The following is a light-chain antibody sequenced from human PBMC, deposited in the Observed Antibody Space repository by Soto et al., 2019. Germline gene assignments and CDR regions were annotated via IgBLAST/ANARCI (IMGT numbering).Light chain of an antibody. Sequence: EIVMTQSPAILSVSPGDRATLSCRAGQSVSNNLAWYQQKPGQTPRLVIYGASNRATGVPARFSGSGSGTAFTLTISSLQSEDFAVYYCLQYDDWHRTFGQGTKVEIK. V-gene: IGKV3-15*01. CDR2: GAS. CDR1: QSVSNN. CDR3: LQYDDWHRT. J-gene: IGKJ1*01.